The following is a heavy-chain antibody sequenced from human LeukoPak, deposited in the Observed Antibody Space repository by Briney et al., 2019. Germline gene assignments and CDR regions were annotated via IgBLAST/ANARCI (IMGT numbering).Heavy chain of an antibody. CDR3: AKSTVTNYCDN. V-gene: IGHV3-48*03. CDR1: GFTFSSYE. J-gene: IGHJ4*02. CDR2: ISRSGSTI. D-gene: IGHD4-17*01. Sequence: GGSLSLSCAASGFTFSSYEMNWVRQAPGKGLEWISYISRSGSTINYADSVKGRFTISRDDAKYSLYLQMNSLRAEDTAVYYCAKSTVTNYCDNWGQGSLVTVSS.